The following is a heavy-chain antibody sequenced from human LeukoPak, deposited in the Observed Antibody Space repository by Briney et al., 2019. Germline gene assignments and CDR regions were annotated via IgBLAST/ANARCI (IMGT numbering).Heavy chain of an antibody. J-gene: IGHJ4*02. Sequence: GGSLRLSCAASGFTFSDDYMTWIRQVPGKGLESIAYIGGSGSDTNYADSVRGRFTISRDNARSTLFLQMNSLTAEDSAVYFCVRHTRTAAFWGQGALVTVSS. D-gene: IGHD2-15*01. V-gene: IGHV3-11*06. CDR3: VRHTRTAAF. CDR2: IGGSGSDT. CDR1: GFTFSDDY.